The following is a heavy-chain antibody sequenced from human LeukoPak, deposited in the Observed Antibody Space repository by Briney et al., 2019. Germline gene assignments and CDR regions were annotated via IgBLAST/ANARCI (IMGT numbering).Heavy chain of an antibody. Sequence: SETLSLTCTVSGGSISSSSYYWGWIRQPPGKGLEWIGSIYYSGSTYYNPSLKSRVTISVDTSKNQFSLKLSSVTAADTAVYYCARDLGYSSGWSDYWGQGTLVTVSS. J-gene: IGHJ4*02. D-gene: IGHD6-19*01. CDR3: ARDLGYSSGWSDY. CDR2: IYYSGST. CDR1: GGSISSSSYY. V-gene: IGHV4-39*07.